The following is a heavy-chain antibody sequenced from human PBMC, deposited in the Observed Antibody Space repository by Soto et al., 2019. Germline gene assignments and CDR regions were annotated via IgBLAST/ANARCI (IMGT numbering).Heavy chain of an antibody. V-gene: IGHV1-24*01. D-gene: IGHD3-10*01. J-gene: IGHJ3*02. CDR1: GYTLTELS. CDR3: ATDRLGSGSRDAFDI. Sequence: ASVKVPCKDSGYTLTELSMHWVRQAPGKGLEWMGGFDPEDGETIYAQKFQGRVTMTEDTSTDTAYMELSSLRSEDTAVYYCATDRLGSGSRDAFDIWGQGTMVTV. CDR2: FDPEDGET.